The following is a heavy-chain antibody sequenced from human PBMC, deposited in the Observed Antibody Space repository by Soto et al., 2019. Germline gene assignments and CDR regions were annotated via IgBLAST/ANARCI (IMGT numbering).Heavy chain of an antibody. Sequence: GGSLRLSCAASGFPFSGSAMHWVRQSSGKGLEWVGRIRSKANSYATAYAASVKGRFTISRDDSKNTAYLQMNSLKTEDTAVYYCTRSVVVPAATRDYYGMDVWGQGSTVTVSX. J-gene: IGHJ6*02. V-gene: IGHV3-73*01. D-gene: IGHD2-2*01. CDR3: TRSVVVPAATRDYYGMDV. CDR1: GFPFSGSA. CDR2: IRSKANSYAT.